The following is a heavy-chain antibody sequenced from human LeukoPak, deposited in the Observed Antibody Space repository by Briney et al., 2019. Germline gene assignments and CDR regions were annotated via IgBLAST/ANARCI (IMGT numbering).Heavy chain of an antibody. CDR2: ISGSGGST. J-gene: IGHJ4*02. CDR3: AEDRDLTIFGVVTYYFDY. Sequence: PGGSLRLSCAASGFTFSSYAMSWVRQAPGKGLEWVSAISGSGGSTYYADSVKGRFTISRDNSKNTLYLQMNSLRAEDTAVYYCAEDRDLTIFGVVTYYFDYRGQGTLVTVSS. D-gene: IGHD3-3*01. V-gene: IGHV3-23*01. CDR1: GFTFSSYA.